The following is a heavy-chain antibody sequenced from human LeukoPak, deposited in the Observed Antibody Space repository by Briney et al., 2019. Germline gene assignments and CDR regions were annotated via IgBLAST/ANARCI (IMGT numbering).Heavy chain of an antibody. CDR1: GGSISSRSYY. CDR2: IYYSGST. V-gene: IGHV4-39*01. J-gene: IGHJ6*03. D-gene: IGHD2-15*01. Sequence: SETLSLTCTVSGGSISSRSYYWGWIRQPPGKGLEWIGIIYYSGSTYSNPSLRSRVTISVDTSKNQFSLKLSSVAAADTAVYYCASFYCSGGSCYQYYYYYYMDVWGKGTTVTISS. CDR3: ASFYCSGGSCYQYYYYYYMDV.